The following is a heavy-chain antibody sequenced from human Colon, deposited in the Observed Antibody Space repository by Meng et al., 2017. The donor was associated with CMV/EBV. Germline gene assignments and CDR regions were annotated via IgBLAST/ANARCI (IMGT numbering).Heavy chain of an antibody. V-gene: IGHV3-21*01. CDR3: AKVGYHDSSGHFYYSDY. CDR1: GFNLSSYS. CDR2: ISSSSSYI. J-gene: IGHJ4*02. Sequence: GESLKISCTASGFNLSSYSMNWVRQAPGKGLGWVSSISSSSSYIYYADSVKGRFTISRDNAKNTLYLQMNSLRAEDTAVYYCAKVGYHDSSGHFYYSDYWGQGTLVTVSS. D-gene: IGHD3-22*01.